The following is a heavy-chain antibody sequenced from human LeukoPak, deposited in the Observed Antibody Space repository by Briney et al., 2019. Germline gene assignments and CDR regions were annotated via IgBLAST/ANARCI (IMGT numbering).Heavy chain of an antibody. CDR3: AKRGVVIRVILVGFHKEAYYFES. Sequence: GGSLRLSCAVSGITLSNYVMSWVRQAPGEGLEWVAGISDSGGSTKYADSVKGRFTIARDNRKNTLYLQMNSLRAEDTAVYFCAKRGVVIRVILVGFHKEAYYFESWGQGALVTVSS. CDR2: ISDSGGST. D-gene: IGHD3/OR15-3a*01. V-gene: IGHV3-23*01. J-gene: IGHJ4*02. CDR1: GITLSNYV.